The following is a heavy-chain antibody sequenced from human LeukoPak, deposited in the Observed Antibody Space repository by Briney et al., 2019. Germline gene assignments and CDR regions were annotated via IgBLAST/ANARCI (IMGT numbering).Heavy chain of an antibody. CDR2: IYSGGST. D-gene: IGHD3-22*01. CDR3: AMGYYYDSSGRSSGLNDY. V-gene: IGHV3-66*01. CDR1: GFTVSSNY. J-gene: IGHJ4*02. Sequence: GGSLRLSCAASGFTVSSNYMSWVRQAPGKGLEWVSVIYSGGSTYYADSVKGRFTISRDNSKNTLYPQMNSLRAEDTAVYYCAMGYYYDSSGRSSGLNDYWGQGTLVTVSS.